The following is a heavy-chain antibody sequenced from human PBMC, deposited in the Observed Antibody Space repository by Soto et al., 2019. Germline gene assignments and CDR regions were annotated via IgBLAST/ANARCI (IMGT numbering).Heavy chain of an antibody. Sequence: SETLSLTCAVYGGSFSGYYCSWIRQPPGKGLEWIGEINHSGITNYNPSLKSRVTISVDTSKNQFSLKLSSVTAADTAVYYCARGLIEKQPVRGWSDPWVKGTLVTV. CDR3: ARGLIEKQPVRGWSDP. J-gene: IGHJ5*02. CDR1: GGSFSGYY. CDR2: INHSGIT. V-gene: IGHV4-34*01. D-gene: IGHD6-13*01.